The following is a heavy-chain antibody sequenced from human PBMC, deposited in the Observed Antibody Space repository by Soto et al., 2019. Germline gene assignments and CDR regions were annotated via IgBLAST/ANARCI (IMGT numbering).Heavy chain of an antibody. CDR1: GESFSGYY. J-gene: IGHJ5*02. Sequence: SETLSLTCAIYGESFSGYYWSWIRQPPGKGLEWIGEINHSGSTNYNPSLKSRVTISVDTSKNQFSLKLSSVTAADTAVYYCARAEYSSSGWFDPWGQGTLVTVSS. D-gene: IGHD6-6*01. CDR2: INHSGST. V-gene: IGHV4-34*01. CDR3: ARAEYSSSGWFDP.